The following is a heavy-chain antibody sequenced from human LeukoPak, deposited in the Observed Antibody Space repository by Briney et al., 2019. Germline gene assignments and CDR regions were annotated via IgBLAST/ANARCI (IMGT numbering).Heavy chain of an antibody. CDR3: ARDGGYSNGYALEV. V-gene: IGHV4-31*03. D-gene: IGHD5-18*01. J-gene: IGHJ3*01. CDR1: GDSISSGGHY. Sequence: PSETLSLTCTVSGDSISSGGHYWNWIRQPPGKGLEWIGYVSHGGTTSFNPSLKSRLTLSGDTSQNQFSLKLTSVTAADTAVYFCARDGGYSNGYALEVWGPGTVVIVSS. CDR2: VSHGGTT.